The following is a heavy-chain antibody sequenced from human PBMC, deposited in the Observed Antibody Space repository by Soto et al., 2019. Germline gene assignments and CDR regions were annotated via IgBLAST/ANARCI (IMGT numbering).Heavy chain of an antibody. Sequence: EVQLVASGGGLVQPGRSLRLSCAASGFTFDDYAMHWVRQAPGKGLEWVSGISWHSGSIGYADSVKGRFTISRDNAKNALYLQMNSLRSEDTALYYCTKDRRHIAAASYYYCMDVCVQGTTVTVSS. CDR3: TKDRRHIAAASYYYCMDV. CDR1: GFTFDDYA. V-gene: IGHV3-9*01. D-gene: IGHD6-13*01. CDR2: ISWHSGSI. J-gene: IGHJ6*02.